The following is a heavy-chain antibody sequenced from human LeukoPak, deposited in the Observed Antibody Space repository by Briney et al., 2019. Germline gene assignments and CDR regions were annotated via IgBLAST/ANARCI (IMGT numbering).Heavy chain of an antibody. CDR3: ARPRWHSSGYTRSYGLDV. V-gene: IGHV3-48*03. CDR2: ISTSGSTI. CDR1: GVIFSTYE. Sequence: GGSLRLSCAASGVIFSTYEMNWVRQAPGKGLEWVSYISTSGSTIYYADSVKGRFTISRDNTKKSLYLHMNSLSAEDTAVYYCARPRWHSSGYTRSYGLDVWGQGTTVTVSS. J-gene: IGHJ6*02. D-gene: IGHD3-22*01.